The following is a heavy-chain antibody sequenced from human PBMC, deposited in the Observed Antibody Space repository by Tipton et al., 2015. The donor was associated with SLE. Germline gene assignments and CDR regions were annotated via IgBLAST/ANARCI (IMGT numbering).Heavy chain of an antibody. D-gene: IGHD4-23*01. Sequence: TLSLTCTVFDGSLSGYYLAWLRQSPGKGLEWIGEISHDGGANDNPSLKSRVTISVDTSKNQFSLKLRSVTAADTAVYYCARDRPMGGYSVRYYYGMDVWGQGTTVTVSS. CDR2: ISHDGGA. CDR1: DGSLSGYY. V-gene: IGHV4-34*01. J-gene: IGHJ6*02. CDR3: ARDRPMGGYSVRYYYGMDV.